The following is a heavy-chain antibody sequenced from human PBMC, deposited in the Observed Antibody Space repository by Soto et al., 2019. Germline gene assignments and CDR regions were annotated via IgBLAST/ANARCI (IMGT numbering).Heavy chain of an antibody. CDR3: ARRRDISSSYHYCFYGMDV. CDR1: GYRFTNYW. CDR2: IDPSDSYI. J-gene: IGHJ6*02. Sequence: PGESLKISCQGSGYRFTNYWITWVRQMPGKGLEWMGRIDPSDSYINYSPSFQGHVTISADTSISTAYLQWSSLEASDTAIYYCARRRDISSSYHYCFYGMDVWGQGTTVTVSS. D-gene: IGHD6-6*01. V-gene: IGHV5-10-1*01.